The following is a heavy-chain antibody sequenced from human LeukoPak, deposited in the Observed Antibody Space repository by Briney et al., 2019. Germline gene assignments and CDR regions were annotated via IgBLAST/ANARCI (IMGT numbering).Heavy chain of an antibody. D-gene: IGHD3-10*01. V-gene: IGHV4-59*01. CDR1: GGSISSYH. Sequence: SETLSLTCTVSGGSISSYHWSWIRQPPGKGLEWIGNMYYSGSTNYNPSLRSRVTISVDTSKNQFSLKLSSVTAADTAVYYCARDSGTTGEVKFDPWGQGTLVTVSS. CDR2: MYYSGST. CDR3: ARDSGTTGEVKFDP. J-gene: IGHJ5*02.